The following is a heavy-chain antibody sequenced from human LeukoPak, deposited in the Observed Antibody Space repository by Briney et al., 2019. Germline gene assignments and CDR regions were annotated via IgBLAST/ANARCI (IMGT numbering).Heavy chain of an antibody. Sequence: QSGGSLRLSCVVSGFTLSSDWMSWVRQAPGKGLEWVANIKKDGIEKYYVESVKGRFTISRDNAKNTLYLQMSSLRAEDTAVYYCVKGSDSSGYYNFDYWGQGTLVTVSS. CDR1: GFTLSSDW. CDR3: VKGSDSSGYYNFDY. V-gene: IGHV3-7*01. J-gene: IGHJ4*02. D-gene: IGHD3-22*01. CDR2: IKKDGIEK.